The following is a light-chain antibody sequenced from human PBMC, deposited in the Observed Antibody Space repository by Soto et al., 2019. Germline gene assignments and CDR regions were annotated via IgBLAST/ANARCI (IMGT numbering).Light chain of an antibody. CDR2: KAS. J-gene: IGKJ4*01. CDR3: QHYKSLSHT. V-gene: IGKV1-5*03. Sequence: DIQMTQYPSTLSSSVGDRVTITCRASQSISSWLAWYQQKPGKAPKLLIYKASSLESGVPSRFSGSVSGTEFTPTISCLHTDDFAIYYYQHYKSLSHTFGGETKVEIK. CDR1: QSISSW.